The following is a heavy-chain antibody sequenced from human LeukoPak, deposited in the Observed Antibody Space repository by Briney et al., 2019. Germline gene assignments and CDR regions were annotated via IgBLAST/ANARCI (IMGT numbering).Heavy chain of an antibody. CDR3: ARAREPLLYTYYFDY. V-gene: IGHV4-38-2*02. J-gene: IGHJ4*02. CDR2: VYHSGTT. Sequence: PSETLSLTCSVSGFSISSGYFWGWIRQPPGKGLEWIGRVYHSGTTNYDPSLKSRVTISVDTPRNQFSLKLSSVTAADTAVYYCARAREPLLYTYYFDYWGQGTLVTVSS. D-gene: IGHD3-16*01. CDR1: GFSISSGYF.